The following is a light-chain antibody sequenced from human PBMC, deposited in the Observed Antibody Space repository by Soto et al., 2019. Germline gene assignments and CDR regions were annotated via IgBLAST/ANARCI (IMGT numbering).Light chain of an antibody. J-gene: IGKJ4*01. CDR1: QDISNF. V-gene: IGKV1-12*01. CDR2: ATS. CDR3: QQTKSFPLT. Sequence: DIQMTQSPSSLSASVGDRVTITCRASQDISNFLAWYQQIPGKAPKLLISATSTLPSGVPSRFSGSGSGTDFTLTVGGLQPEDAATYYCQQTKSFPLTFGGGTKVDIK.